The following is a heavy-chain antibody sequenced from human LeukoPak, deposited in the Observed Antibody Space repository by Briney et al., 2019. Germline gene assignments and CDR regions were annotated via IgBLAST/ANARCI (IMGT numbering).Heavy chain of an antibody. J-gene: IGHJ6*02. D-gene: IGHD3-10*01. Sequence: PGGSLRLSCAASGFTFSSYAMSWVRQAPGKGLDWVSFITSGSHTRYYADSVRGRFTISRDNAKNSLYLQMNSLRAEDTAVYYCAIPPLSGTGSSRPLAGMDVWGQGTTVTVSS. CDR2: ITSGSHTR. V-gene: IGHV3-48*01. CDR1: GFTFSSYA. CDR3: AIPPLSGTGSSRPLAGMDV.